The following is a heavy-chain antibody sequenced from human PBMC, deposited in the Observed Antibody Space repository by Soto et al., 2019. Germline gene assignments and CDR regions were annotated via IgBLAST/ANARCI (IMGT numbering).Heavy chain of an antibody. CDR3: ARESLAAGTKYNWFDP. D-gene: IGHD6-13*01. V-gene: IGHV4-31*03. Sequence: PSQTLSLTCTVSGGSISSGGYYWSWIRQHPGKGLEWIGYIYYSGSTYYNPSLKSRVTISVDTSKNQFSLKLSSVTAADTAVYYCARESLAAGTKYNWFDPWGQGTLVTVSS. CDR2: IYYSGST. CDR1: GGSISSGGYY. J-gene: IGHJ5*02.